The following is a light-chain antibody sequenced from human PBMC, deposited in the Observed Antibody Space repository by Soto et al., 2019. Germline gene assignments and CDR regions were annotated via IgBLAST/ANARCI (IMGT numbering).Light chain of an antibody. Sequence: EILMTQSPDTLSVSPGESATLSCRASQRVYSNLAWYQQRPGQAPRLLIYGASTRATGVPARFSGSGSGTDFTLTITRLEPEDFAVYYCQQYGGSPRTFGQGTKVDIK. CDR3: QQYGGSPRT. CDR1: QRVYSN. V-gene: IGKV3-15*01. CDR2: GAS. J-gene: IGKJ1*01.